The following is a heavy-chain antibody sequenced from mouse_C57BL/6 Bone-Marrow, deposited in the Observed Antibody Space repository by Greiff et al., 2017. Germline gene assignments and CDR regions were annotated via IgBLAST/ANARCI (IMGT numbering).Heavy chain of an antibody. D-gene: IGHD2-4*01. Sequence: QVQLQQSGAELVKPGASVKLSCKASGYTFTSYWMHWVKQRPGQGLEWIGMIHPNSGSTNYNEKFKSKATLTVDKSSSTAYMQLSSLTSEDSAVYYCARCEYDYDGRTWFAYWGQGTLVTVSA. CDR3: ARCEYDYDGRTWFAY. CDR1: GYTFTSYW. V-gene: IGHV1-64*01. J-gene: IGHJ3*01. CDR2: IHPNSGST.